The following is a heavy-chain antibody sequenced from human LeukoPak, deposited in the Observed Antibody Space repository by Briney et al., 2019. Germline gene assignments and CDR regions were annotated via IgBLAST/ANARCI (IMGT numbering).Heavy chain of an antibody. Sequence: ASVKVSCKASGYTFTMYYIHWVRQAPGQGLGWMGMINPSDGATTYAQRFQGRVTMTRDMSSTTVYMDLRSLRSEDTAVDFGARAPRTGLSGSVGGLFASYYTYYYMDVWGRGTTVTVSS. V-gene: IGHV1-46*01. J-gene: IGHJ6*03. D-gene: IGHD1-26*01. CDR1: GYTFTMYY. CDR2: INPSDGAT. CDR3: ARAPRTGLSGSVGGLFASYYTYYYMDV.